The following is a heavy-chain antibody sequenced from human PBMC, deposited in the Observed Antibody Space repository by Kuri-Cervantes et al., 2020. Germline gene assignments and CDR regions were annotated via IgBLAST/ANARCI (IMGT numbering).Heavy chain of an antibody. CDR2: IYHTGST. CDR3: ARELGVERLDP. D-gene: IGHD3-10*01. J-gene: IGHJ5*02. Sequence: SQTLSLTCAVYSGSFSGYYWSWVRQPPGKGLEWIGEIYHTGSTNYNPSLKSRVTISVDKSENQFSLRVSSLTAADTAVYYCARELGVERLDPWGQGTLVTVSS. V-gene: IGHV4-34*01. CDR1: SGSFSGYY.